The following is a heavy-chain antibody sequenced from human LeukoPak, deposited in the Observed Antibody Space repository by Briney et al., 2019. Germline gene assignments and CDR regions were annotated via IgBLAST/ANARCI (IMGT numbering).Heavy chain of an antibody. J-gene: IGHJ4*02. D-gene: IGHD2-2*01. CDR2: SYYSGST. CDR1: GCSISSSSYY. Sequence: SETLSLTCTVSGCSISSSSYYWGWIRQPPGKGLEWIGSSYYSGSTYYNPALKSRVTISVDTSKNQFSLKLSSVTAADTAVYYCARVGGSYCSSTSCFSIDYWGQGTLVTVSS. V-gene: IGHV4-39*07. CDR3: ARVGGSYCSSTSCFSIDY.